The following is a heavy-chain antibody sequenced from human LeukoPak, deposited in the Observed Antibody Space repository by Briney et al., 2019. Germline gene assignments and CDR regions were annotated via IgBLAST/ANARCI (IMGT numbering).Heavy chain of an antibody. CDR1: GFTFSSYS. CDR3: ARDRVSVYSSSFPNWFDP. CDR2: ISSSSSYI. V-gene: IGHV3-21*01. D-gene: IGHD6-6*01. Sequence: GGSLRLSCAASGFTFSSYSMNWVRQAPGKGLEWVSSISSSSSYIYYADSVKGRFTISRDNAKNSLYLQMNSLRAEDTAVYYCARDRVSVYSSSFPNWFDPWGQGTLVTVSS. J-gene: IGHJ5*02.